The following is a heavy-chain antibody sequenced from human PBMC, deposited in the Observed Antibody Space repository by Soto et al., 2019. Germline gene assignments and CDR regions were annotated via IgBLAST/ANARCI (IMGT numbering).Heavy chain of an antibody. CDR3: ARDRRDGDTL. CDR2: IYRGGEI. J-gene: IGHJ4*02. Sequence: EVQVVESGGGWVQPGGFLRLSWPASGFYVSNNYMSWFRQAPGKGLEWVSVIYRGGEIYYADSVQGRFTTSRDISRNSLDLQMNSLRVDDTAVYYCARDRRDGDTLWGQGVVVTVSS. D-gene: IGHD5-18*01. CDR1: GFYVSNNY. V-gene: IGHV3-66*01.